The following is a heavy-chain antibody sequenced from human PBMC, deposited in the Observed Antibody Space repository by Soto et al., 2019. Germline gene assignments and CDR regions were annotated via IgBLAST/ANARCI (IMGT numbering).Heavy chain of an antibody. CDR3: AKDLWEDYGDYERHYFDY. J-gene: IGHJ4*02. V-gene: IGHV3-23*01. D-gene: IGHD4-17*01. CDR1: GFTFSSYA. CDR2: ISGSGGST. Sequence: PGGSLRLSCSASGFTFSSYAMSWVRQAPGKGLEWVSAISGSGGSTYYADSVKGRFTISRDNSKNTLYLQMNSLRAEDTAVYYCAKDLWEDYGDYERHYFDYWGQGTLVTVSS.